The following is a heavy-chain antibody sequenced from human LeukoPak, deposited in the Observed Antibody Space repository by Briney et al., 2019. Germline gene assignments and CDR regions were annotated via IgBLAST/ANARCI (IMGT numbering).Heavy chain of an antibody. J-gene: IGHJ4*02. CDR1: GFTFSSYR. CDR3: AKDRSIGTYYTFDH. Sequence: PGGSLRLSCAASGFTFSSYRMSWVRQAPGKGLEWVSSISASGVMTYYADSVKGRFTVSRDTSKNSLYLQMSSLTAADTAVYYCAKDRSIGTYYTFDHWGQGTLVTVSS. V-gene: IGHV3-23*01. CDR2: ISASGVMT. D-gene: IGHD1-26*01.